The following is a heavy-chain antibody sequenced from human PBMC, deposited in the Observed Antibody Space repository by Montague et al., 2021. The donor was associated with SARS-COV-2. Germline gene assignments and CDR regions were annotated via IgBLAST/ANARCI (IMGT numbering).Heavy chain of an antibody. J-gene: IGHJ4*02. D-gene: IGHD4-17*01. CDR3: VRWGDYGDGDF. CDR1: GASISSGSYY. CDR2: LYTRGTT. V-gene: IGHV4-61*02. Sequence: TLSLTCTVPGASISSGSYYWSWVRQPAGKGLQWIGRLYTRGTTNYNSALESRVTISVDTSKNQFYLKLRSVTAADTAVYYCVRWGDYGDGDFWGQGTLVTVSS.